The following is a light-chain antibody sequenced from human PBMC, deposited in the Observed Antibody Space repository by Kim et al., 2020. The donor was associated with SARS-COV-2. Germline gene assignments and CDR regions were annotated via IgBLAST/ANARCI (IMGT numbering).Light chain of an antibody. CDR1: SGHSSYA. J-gene: IGLJ3*02. CDR2: LNSDGSH. CDR3: QTWGTGIHWV. V-gene: IGLV4-69*01. Sequence: VKLTCTLSSGHSSYAIAWHQQQPEKGPRYLMKLNSDGSHSKGDGIPDRFSGSSSGAERYRTIASLQSEDEADYYCQTWGTGIHWVFGGGTQLTVL.